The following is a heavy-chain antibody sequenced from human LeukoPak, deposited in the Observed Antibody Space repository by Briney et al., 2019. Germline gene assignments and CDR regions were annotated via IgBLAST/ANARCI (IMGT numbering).Heavy chain of an antibody. CDR2: IKQDGSEK. D-gene: IGHD3-22*01. Sequence: GGALRLSCAASGFTFSSYWMSWVRQAPGKGLEWVANIKQDGSEKYYVDSVKGRFTISRDNSKNTLYLQMNSLRAEDTAVYYCAKRDSSGYYYDYYYYYGMDVWGQGTTVTVSS. CDR3: AKRDSSGYYYDYYYYYGMDV. J-gene: IGHJ6*02. V-gene: IGHV3-7*03. CDR1: GFTFSSYW.